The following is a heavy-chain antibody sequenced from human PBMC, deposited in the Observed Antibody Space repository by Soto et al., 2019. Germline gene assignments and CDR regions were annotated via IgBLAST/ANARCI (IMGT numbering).Heavy chain of an antibody. CDR2: IYSGGST. CDR1: GFTFSSYA. D-gene: IGHD5-18*01. Sequence: EVQLLESGGGLVQPGGSLRLSCAASGFTFSSYAMSWVRQAPGKGLEWVSVIYSGGSTYYADSVKGRFTISRDNSKNTLYLQMNSLRAEDTAVYYCAREMDTAMVNYFDYWGQGTLVTVSS. J-gene: IGHJ4*02. V-gene: IGHV3-23*03. CDR3: AREMDTAMVNYFDY.